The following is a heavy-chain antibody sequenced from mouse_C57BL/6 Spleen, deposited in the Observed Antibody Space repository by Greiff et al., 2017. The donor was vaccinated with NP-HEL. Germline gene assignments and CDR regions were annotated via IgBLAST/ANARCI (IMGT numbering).Heavy chain of an antibody. CDR2: IYPRSGNT. J-gene: IGHJ4*01. V-gene: IGHV1-81*01. CDR1: GYTFTSYG. Sequence: VKLMESGAELARPGASVKLSCKASGYTFTSYGISWVKQRTGQGLEWIGEIYPRSGNTYYNEKFKGKATLTADKSSSTAYMELRSLTSEDSAVYFCARPTTVVAGDYWGQGTSVTVSS. CDR3: ARPTTVVAGDY. D-gene: IGHD1-1*01.